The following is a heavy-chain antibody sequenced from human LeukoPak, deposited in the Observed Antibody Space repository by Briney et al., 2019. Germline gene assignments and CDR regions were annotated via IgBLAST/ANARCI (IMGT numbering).Heavy chain of an antibody. J-gene: IGHJ4*02. Sequence: GASVKVSCKASGGTFSSYAISWVRQAPGQGLEWMGGITPIFGTANYAQKFQGRVTITADKSTSIADMELSSLRSEDTAVYYCARSSIIAAAGPYYFDYWGQGTLVTVSS. D-gene: IGHD6-13*01. CDR3: ARSSIIAAAGPYYFDY. CDR1: GGTFSSYA. V-gene: IGHV1-69*06. CDR2: ITPIFGTA.